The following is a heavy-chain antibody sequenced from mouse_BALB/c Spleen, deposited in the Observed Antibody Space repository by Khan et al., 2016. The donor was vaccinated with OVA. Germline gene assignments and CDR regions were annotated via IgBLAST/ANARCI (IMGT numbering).Heavy chain of an antibody. J-gene: IGHJ1*01. CDR2: IWAGGST. D-gene: IGHD2-4*01. CDR1: GFSLTSYG. V-gene: IGHV2-9*02. CDR3: ARNYDNVVEYFDD. Sequence: QVQLKQSGPGLVAPSQSLSITCTVSGFSLTSYGVHWVRQTPGKGLEWLGIIWAGGSTNYNSALMYRLSISKDNSKSHVFFKLHSLQTDDTAMYYCARNYDNVVEYFDDWGAGTTVTVSS.